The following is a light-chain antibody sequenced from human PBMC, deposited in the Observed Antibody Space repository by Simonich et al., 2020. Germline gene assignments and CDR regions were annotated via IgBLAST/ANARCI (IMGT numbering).Light chain of an antibody. V-gene: IGKV4-1*01. J-gene: IGKJ1*01. CDR1: QSVLYSSNNKNY. CDR3: QQYYSTPWT. Sequence: DIVMTQSPDSLAVSLGERATINCKSSQSVLYSSNNKNYLAWYPQTPGQPPKLLIYWASTRESGVPDRFSGSGSGTDFTLTISSLQAEDVAVYYCQQYYSTPWTFGQGTKVEIK. CDR2: WAS.